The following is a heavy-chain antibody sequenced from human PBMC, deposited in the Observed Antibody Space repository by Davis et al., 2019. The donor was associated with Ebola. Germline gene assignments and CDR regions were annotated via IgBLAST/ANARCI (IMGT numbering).Heavy chain of an antibody. J-gene: IGHJ6*04. CDR3: ARASQVGYYYYYGMDV. V-gene: IGHV3-30-3*01. CDR2: ISYDGSNK. CDR1: GFTFSSYA. D-gene: IGHD2-15*01. Sequence: GGSLRLSCAASGFTFSSYAMHWVRQAPGKGLEWVAVISYDGSNKYYADSVKGRFTISRDNSKNTLYLQMNSLRAEDTAVYYCARASQVGYYYYYGMDVWGKGTTVTVSS.